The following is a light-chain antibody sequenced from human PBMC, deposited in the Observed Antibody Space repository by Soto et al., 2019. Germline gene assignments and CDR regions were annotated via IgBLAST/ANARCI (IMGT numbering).Light chain of an antibody. CDR1: QSVSSY. V-gene: IGKV3-11*01. CDR3: QQRSNWPPIT. CDR2: DAS. Sequence: EIVLTQSPATLSLSPGERATLSCRASQSVSSYLAWYQQKPGQAPRLLIYDASNMATGIPARFSGSGSGTDFTLTISSLEPEDFAVYYGQQRSNWPPITFGQGTRLESK. J-gene: IGKJ5*01.